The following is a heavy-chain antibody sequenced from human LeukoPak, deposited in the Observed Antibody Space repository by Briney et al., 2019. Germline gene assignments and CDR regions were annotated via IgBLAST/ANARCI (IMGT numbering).Heavy chain of an antibody. Sequence: ASVKVSCKASGYTFTGYYMRWVRQAPGQGLEWMGWINPNSGGTNYAQKFQGRVTMTRDTSISTAYMELSRLRSDDTAVYYCARGYCGTSCYSVSDTSRNFDYWGQGTLVTVSS. CDR2: INPNSGGT. V-gene: IGHV1-2*02. J-gene: IGHJ4*02. CDR1: GYTFTGYY. CDR3: ARGYCGTSCYSVSDTSRNFDY. D-gene: IGHD2-2*01.